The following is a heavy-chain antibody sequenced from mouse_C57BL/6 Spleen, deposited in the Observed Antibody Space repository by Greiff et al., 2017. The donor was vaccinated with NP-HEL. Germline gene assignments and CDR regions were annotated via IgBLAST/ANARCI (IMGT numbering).Heavy chain of an antibody. J-gene: IGHJ1*03. Sequence: QVQLQQPGAELVKPGASVKMSCKASGYTFTSYWITWVKQRPGQGLEWIGDIYPGSGSTNYNEKFKSKATLTVDTSSSTAYMQLSSLTSADSAVYYCARHYGSSHWYFDVWGTGATVTVSS. CDR2: IYPGSGST. CDR1: GYTFTSYW. CDR3: ARHYGSSHWYFDV. D-gene: IGHD1-1*01. V-gene: IGHV1-55*01.